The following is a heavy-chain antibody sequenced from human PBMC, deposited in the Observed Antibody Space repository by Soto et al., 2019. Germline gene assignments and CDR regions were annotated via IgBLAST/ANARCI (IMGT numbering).Heavy chain of an antibody. D-gene: IGHD3-3*01. J-gene: IGHJ5*02. V-gene: IGHV4-59*01. CDR3: ARQARGYDFWSGYGEKWFDP. Sequence: SETLSLTCTVSGGSISSYYWSWIRQPPGKGLEWIGYIYYSGSTNYNPSLKSRVTISVDTSKNQFSLKLSSVTAADTAVYYCARQARGYDFWSGYGEKWFDPWGQGTLVTVSS. CDR1: GGSISSYY. CDR2: IYYSGST.